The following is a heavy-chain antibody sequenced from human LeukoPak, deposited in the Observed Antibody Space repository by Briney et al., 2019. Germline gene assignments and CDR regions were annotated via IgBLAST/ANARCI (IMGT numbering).Heavy chain of an antibody. CDR3: AREHMTTVTTAWFDP. CDR2: IYYSGST. D-gene: IGHD4-17*01. V-gene: IGHV4-59*01. Sequence: SETLSLTCTVSGGSISSYYWSWIRQPPGKGLEWIGYIYYSGSTNYNPSLKSRVTISVDTSKNQFSLKLSSVTAADTAVYYCAREHMTTVTTAWFDPWGQGTLVTVSS. CDR1: GGSISSYY. J-gene: IGHJ5*02.